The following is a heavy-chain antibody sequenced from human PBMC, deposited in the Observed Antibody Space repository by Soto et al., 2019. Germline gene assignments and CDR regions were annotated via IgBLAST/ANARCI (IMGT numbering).Heavy chain of an antibody. CDR2: IYYSGST. V-gene: IGHV4-59*01. Sequence: SETLSLTCTVSGDSISSYYWSWIRQPPGKGLEWIGYIYYSGSTNYNPSLKSRVTISVDTSKNQFSLKLRSVTAADTAVYYCVRELVAGTGWFDPWSQGTLVTVSS. CDR3: VRELVAGTGWFDP. D-gene: IGHD6-19*01. CDR1: GDSISSYY. J-gene: IGHJ5*02.